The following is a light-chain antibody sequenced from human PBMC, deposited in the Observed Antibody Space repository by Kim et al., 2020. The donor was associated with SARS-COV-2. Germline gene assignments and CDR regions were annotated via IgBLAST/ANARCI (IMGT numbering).Light chain of an antibody. CDR3: QKCDSARWT. Sequence: DIQMTQSPSSLSASVGDRVTITCRASQDISNYLAWFQLKPGKAPKLLIYAASALQPGVPSRFSGSGSGTDFTLTVTSLQPEDVATYYCQKCDSARWTFGQGTKVDIK. CDR2: AAS. J-gene: IGKJ1*01. CDR1: QDISNY. V-gene: IGKV1-27*01.